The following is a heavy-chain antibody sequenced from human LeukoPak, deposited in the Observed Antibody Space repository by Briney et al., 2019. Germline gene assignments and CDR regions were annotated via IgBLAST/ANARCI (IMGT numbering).Heavy chain of an antibody. D-gene: IGHD5-18*01. CDR2: IVGSGVTT. Sequence: QAGGSLRLACVASGFTFSNYGMNWVRQAPGKGLEWVSGIVGSGVTTYYADSVKGRLTISRDNSKNTLYLHMDGLRVEDTAIYYCARDARWIQFNYWGQGTLVTVSS. CDR1: GFTFSNYG. V-gene: IGHV3-23*01. CDR3: ARDARWIQFNY. J-gene: IGHJ4*02.